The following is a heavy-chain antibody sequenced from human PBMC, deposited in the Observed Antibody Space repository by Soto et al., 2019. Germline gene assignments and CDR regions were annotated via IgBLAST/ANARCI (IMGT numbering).Heavy chain of an antibody. CDR1: GGSISSGGYY. V-gene: IGHV4-31*03. CDR2: IYYSGST. D-gene: IGHD3-22*01. Sequence: SETLSLTCTVSGGSISSGGYYWSWIRQHPGKGLEWIGYIYYSGSTYYNPSLKSRVTISVDTSKNQFSLKLSSVTAADTAVYYCARAGPELYYYDSSGYSHGMDVWGQGTTVTVSS. J-gene: IGHJ6*02. CDR3: ARAGPELYYYDSSGYSHGMDV.